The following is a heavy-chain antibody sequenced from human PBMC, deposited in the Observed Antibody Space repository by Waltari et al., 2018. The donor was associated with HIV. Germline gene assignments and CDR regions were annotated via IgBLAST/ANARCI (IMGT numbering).Heavy chain of an antibody. CDR3: ASFTTVVTPRGYYFDY. CDR2: IYYRGST. CDR1: GGSISSSSYY. J-gene: IGHJ4*02. Sequence: QLQLQESGPGLVKPSETLSLTCTVSGGSISSSSYYWGWIRQPPGKGLEWIGSIYYRGSTYYNPSLKSRVTISVDTSKNQFSLKLSSVTAADTAVYYCASFTTVVTPRGYYFDYWGQGTLVTVSS. V-gene: IGHV4-39*01. D-gene: IGHD4-17*01.